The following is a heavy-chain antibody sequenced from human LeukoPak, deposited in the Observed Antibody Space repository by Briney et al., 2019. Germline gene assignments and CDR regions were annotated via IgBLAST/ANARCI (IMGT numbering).Heavy chain of an antibody. J-gene: IGHJ4*02. CDR1: GGSFSGYY. D-gene: IGHD2-15*01. V-gene: IGHV4-34*01. CDR2: INHSGSA. CDR3: ARTYCSGGSCYSRRYFDY. Sequence: SETLSLTCAVYGGSFSGYYWSWLRQPPGKGLEWIGEINHSGSANYNPSLKSRVTISVDTSKNQFSLKLSSVTAADTAVYYCARTYCSGGSCYSRRYFDYWGQGTLVTVSS.